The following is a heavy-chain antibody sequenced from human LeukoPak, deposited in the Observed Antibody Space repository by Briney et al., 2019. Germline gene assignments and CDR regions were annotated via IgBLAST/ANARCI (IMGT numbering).Heavy chain of an antibody. CDR2: ISAYNGNT. D-gene: IGHD2-2*01. V-gene: IGHV1-18*01. J-gene: IGHJ3*02. Sequence: ASVKVSCKASGYTFTSYGISWVRQAPGQGLEWMGWISAYNGNTNYAQKLQGRVTMTTDTSTSTAYMELRSLRSDDTAVYYCARRIVVVPAAKVPGAFDIWGQGTMVTVSS. CDR1: GYTFTSYG. CDR3: ARRIVVVPAAKVPGAFDI.